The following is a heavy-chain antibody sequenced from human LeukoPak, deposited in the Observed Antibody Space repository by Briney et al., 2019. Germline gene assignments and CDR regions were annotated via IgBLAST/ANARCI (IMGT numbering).Heavy chain of an antibody. D-gene: IGHD3-9*01. CDR3: AKHLGYFATNWSSEHFAS. CDR1: GFTLTTYA. V-gene: IGHV3-23*01. Sequence: GGSLRLSWAASGFTLTTYAMTWVRQAPGKGLEWVSEISDNGDRTFYAESVKGRFTISRDNSKNTLYLQMNSLRVEDTAIYYCAKHLGYFATNWSSEHFASWGQGTLVTVSS. J-gene: IGHJ4*02. CDR2: ISDNGDRT.